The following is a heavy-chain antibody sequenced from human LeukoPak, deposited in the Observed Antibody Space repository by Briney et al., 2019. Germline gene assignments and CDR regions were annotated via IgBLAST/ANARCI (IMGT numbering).Heavy chain of an antibody. D-gene: IGHD3-3*01. CDR3: AKDTIFDI. J-gene: IGHJ3*02. V-gene: IGHV3-23*01. CDR2: ISGSGVYK. Sequence: GGSLRLSCAASGFTFSNYAMSWVRQAPGKGLQWVSVISGSGVYKYYADSVKGRFTISKDNSKNTLYLQMKSPRAEDTAVYYCAKDTIFDIWGEGTMVTVS. CDR1: GFTFSNYA.